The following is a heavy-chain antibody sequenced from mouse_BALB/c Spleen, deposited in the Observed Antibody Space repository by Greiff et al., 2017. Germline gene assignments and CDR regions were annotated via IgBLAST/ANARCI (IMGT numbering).Heavy chain of an antibody. J-gene: IGHJ1*01. CDR1: GYTFTSYV. CDR3: ARQDGSSWVYWYFDV. Sequence: EVQLQQSGPELVKPGASVKMSCKASGYTFTSYVMHWVKQKPGQGLEWIGYINPYNDGTKYNEKFKGKATLTSDKSSSTAYMELSSLTSEDSAVYYCARQDGSSWVYWYFDVWGAGTTVTVSS. CDR2: INPYNDGT. D-gene: IGHD1-1*01. V-gene: IGHV1-14*01.